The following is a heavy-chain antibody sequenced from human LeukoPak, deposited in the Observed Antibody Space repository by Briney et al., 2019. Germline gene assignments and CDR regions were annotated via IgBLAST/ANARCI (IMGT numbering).Heavy chain of an antibody. Sequence: GASVKVSCKASGFTFTSSAMQWVRQARGQRLEWIGWIVVGSGNTNYAQKFQERVTITRDMSTSTAYMEPSSLRSEDTAVYYCAAADYGDYVIADWGQGTLVTVSS. CDR2: IVVGSGNT. CDR3: AAADYGDYVIAD. V-gene: IGHV1-58*02. D-gene: IGHD4-17*01. J-gene: IGHJ4*02. CDR1: GFTFTSSA.